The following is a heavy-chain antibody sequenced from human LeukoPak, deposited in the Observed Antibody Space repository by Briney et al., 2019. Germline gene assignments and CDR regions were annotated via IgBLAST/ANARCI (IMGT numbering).Heavy chain of an antibody. CDR1: GGSSSSYY. V-gene: IGHV4-59*01. J-gene: IGHJ4*02. CDR2: IYYSGST. Sequence: SETLSLTCTVSGGSSSSYYWSWIRQPPGKGLEWIGYIYYSGSTNYNPSLKSRVTISVDTSKNQFSLKLSSVTAADTAVYYCARGGGGWYGGLLDYWGQGTLVTVSS. CDR3: ARGGGGWYGGLLDY. D-gene: IGHD6-19*01.